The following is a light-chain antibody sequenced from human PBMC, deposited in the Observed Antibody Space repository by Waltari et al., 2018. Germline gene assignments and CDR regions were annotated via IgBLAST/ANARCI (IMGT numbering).Light chain of an antibody. CDR2: RND. V-gene: IGLV1-44*01. Sequence: QSLLTQPPSESGTPGQRVTLSCSGSSSNIGNNVVNWYQQVPGTTPKLLIYRNDQRPSGVPDRISGSKSGTSASLAISGLQSEDEAHYYCAAWDDSLNGRWVFGGGTKLTVL. CDR1: SSNIGNNV. CDR3: AAWDDSLNGRWV. J-gene: IGLJ2*01.